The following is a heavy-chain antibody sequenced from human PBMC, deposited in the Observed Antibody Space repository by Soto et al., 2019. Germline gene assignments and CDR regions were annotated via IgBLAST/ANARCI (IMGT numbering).Heavy chain of an antibody. J-gene: IGHJ4*02. Sequence: PGGSLGLSCAASVFSFSKYAMHWVRQAPGKGLEWVAVITYDATNEYYADSVKGRFTISRDNSNNTLSLHMGSLRLADTAVYYCERKAVPDFWGQGTMVTVSS. V-gene: IGHV3-30-3*01. CDR2: ITYDATNE. D-gene: IGHD6-19*01. CDR1: VFSFSKYA. CDR3: ERKAVPDF.